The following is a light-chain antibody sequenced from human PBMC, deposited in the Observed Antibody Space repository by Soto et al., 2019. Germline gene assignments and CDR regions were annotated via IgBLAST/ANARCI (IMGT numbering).Light chain of an antibody. J-gene: IGKJ4*01. CDR3: QQRSDWPST. Sequence: EIVLTHSPATLSLSPGDRATLSCRASQSVSSYLAWYQQKPGQAPRLLIYDASNRAAGIPARFSGSGSGTDFTITITSLEPEDFAVYYCQQRSDWPSTFGGGTKVEIK. CDR1: QSVSSY. CDR2: DAS. V-gene: IGKV3-11*01.